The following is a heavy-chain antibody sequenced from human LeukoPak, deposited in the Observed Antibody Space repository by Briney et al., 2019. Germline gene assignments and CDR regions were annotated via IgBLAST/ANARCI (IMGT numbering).Heavy chain of an antibody. D-gene: IGHD1-26*01. CDR1: GGSISSYY. V-gene: IGHV4-59*01. CDR2: IYYSGST. Sequence: SETLSLTCTVSGGSISSYYWTWIRQPPGKGLEWIGYIYYSGSTNYNPSLKSRVTISVDTSKNQFSLKLSSVTAADTAVYYCARVRGSYYVDYWGQGTLVTVSS. CDR3: ARVRGSYYVDY. J-gene: IGHJ4*02.